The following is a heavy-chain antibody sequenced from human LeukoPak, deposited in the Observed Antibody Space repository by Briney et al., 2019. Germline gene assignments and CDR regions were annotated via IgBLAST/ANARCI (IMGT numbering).Heavy chain of an antibody. J-gene: IGHJ4*02. CDR1: GFAFSRYW. D-gene: IGHD2/OR15-2a*01. CDR3: TRVSTTDDY. Sequence: QPGGSLRLSWAASGFAFSRYWMHWVRQAPGKGLVWVSRINSDGRSAVYADSVKGRFTISRDNAKNTLYLQMDSLRAEDTAVYYCTRVSTTDDYWGQGTLVTVSS. CDR2: INSDGRSA. V-gene: IGHV3-74*01.